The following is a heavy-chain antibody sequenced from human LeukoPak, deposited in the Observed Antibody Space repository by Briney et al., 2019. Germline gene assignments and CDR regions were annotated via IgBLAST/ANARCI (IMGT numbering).Heavy chain of an antibody. CDR3: ARVGDTLSFDY. D-gene: IGHD2-21*01. Sequence: PSETLSLTCAVSGYSISSYYYWCWIRQPPGKGLELIGNSHHSGSTYFNPSLKSRVTMAVDTSKKQFSLNLSSVTAAATAVYYCARVGDTLSFDYWGQGTLVTVSS. J-gene: IGHJ4*02. CDR1: GYSISSYYY. V-gene: IGHV4-38-2*01. CDR2: SHHSGST.